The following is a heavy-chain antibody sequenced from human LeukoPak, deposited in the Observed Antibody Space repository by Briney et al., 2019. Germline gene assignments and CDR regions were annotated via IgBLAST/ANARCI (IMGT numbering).Heavy chain of an antibody. CDR2: ISYDGSNK. CDR3: AKAYDSSGWDAFDI. J-gene: IGHJ3*02. D-gene: IGHD3-22*01. V-gene: IGHV3-30*18. Sequence: GGSLGLSCAASGFTFSSYGMPWVRQAPGKGLEWVAVISYDGSNKYYADSVKGRFTISRDNSKNTLYLQMNSLRAEDTAVYYCAKAYDSSGWDAFDIWGQGTMVTVSS. CDR1: GFTFSSYG.